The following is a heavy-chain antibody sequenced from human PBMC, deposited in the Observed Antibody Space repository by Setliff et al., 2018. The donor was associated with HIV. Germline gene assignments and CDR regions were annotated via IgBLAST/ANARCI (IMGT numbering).Heavy chain of an antibody. V-gene: IGHV1-2*02. CDR1: GYSFSDYY. CDR2: ISPKTGGT. D-gene: IGHD3-10*01. Sequence: ASVKVSCKSSGYSFSDYYMYWVRQAPGQGLEWMGWISPKTGGTNYAQKFQGRVAMTRDTSINTVYMELSRLTSDDTSIYYCARDFALPGLRLGRYSLQSHASIVYWGQGTSVTVSS. CDR3: ARDFALPGLRLGRYSLQSHASIVY. J-gene: IGHJ4*02.